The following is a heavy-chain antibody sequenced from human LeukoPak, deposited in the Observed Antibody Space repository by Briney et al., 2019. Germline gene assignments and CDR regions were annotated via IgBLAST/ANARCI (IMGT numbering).Heavy chain of an antibody. CDR1: GFTFSSYG. CDR3: AKDVGIAAAGPFDY. V-gene: IGHV3-30*18. Sequence: PRGSLRLSCAASGFTFSSYGMHWVRQAPGKGLEWVAVISYDGSNKYYADSVKGRFTISRDNSKSTLYLQMNSLRAEDTAVYYCAKDVGIAAAGPFDYWGQGTLVTSSS. CDR2: ISYDGSNK. J-gene: IGHJ4*02. D-gene: IGHD6-13*01.